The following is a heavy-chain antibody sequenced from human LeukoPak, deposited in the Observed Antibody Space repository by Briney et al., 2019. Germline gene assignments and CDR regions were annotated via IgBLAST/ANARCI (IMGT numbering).Heavy chain of an antibody. CDR1: GFTFNTFN. CDR2: ITSGGDYI. V-gene: IGHV3-21*01. D-gene: IGHD3-9*01. CDR3: ARGHYDVLAASYKWTPDY. J-gene: IGHJ4*02. Sequence: GGSLRLSCAASGFTFNTFNTNWVRQAPGKGLEWVSSITSGGDYIYYADSVKGRFTTSRDNAKNSLSPQLNSLRVEDTAVYYCARGHYDVLAASYKWTPDYWGQGTLVTVSS.